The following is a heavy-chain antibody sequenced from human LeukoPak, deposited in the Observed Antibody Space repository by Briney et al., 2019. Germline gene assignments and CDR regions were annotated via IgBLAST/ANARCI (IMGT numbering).Heavy chain of an antibody. D-gene: IGHD2-15*01. CDR3: ARDRGYCSGGSCANAPDV. V-gene: IGHV4-34*01. Sequence: SETLSLTCAVYGGSFSGYYWGWIRQPPGKGLEWIGEINHSGSTNYNPSLKSRVTISVDTSKNQFSLRLSSVTAADTAVYYCARDRGYCSGGSCANAPDVWGKGTTVTVSS. J-gene: IGHJ6*04. CDR2: INHSGST. CDR1: GGSFSGYY.